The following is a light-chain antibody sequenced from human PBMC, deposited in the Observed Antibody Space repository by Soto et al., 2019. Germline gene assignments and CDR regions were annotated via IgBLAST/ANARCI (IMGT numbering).Light chain of an antibody. J-gene: IGLJ1*01. V-gene: IGLV2-14*01. CDR2: EVS. CDR1: SSDGGGYNY. CDR3: SSYISSSIDYV. Sequence: QSALTQRASVSGSPGQSITMSCTGTSSDGGGYNYVSWYQQHPGKAPKLMIYEVSNRPSGVSNRFSGSKSGNTASLTISGLQAEDEADYYCSSYISSSIDYVFGTGTKVTVL.